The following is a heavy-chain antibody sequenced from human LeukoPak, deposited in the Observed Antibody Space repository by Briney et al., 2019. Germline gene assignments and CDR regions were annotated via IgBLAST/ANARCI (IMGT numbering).Heavy chain of an antibody. V-gene: IGHV4-39*01. CDR1: GDSISTSSYS. D-gene: IGHD3-22*01. Sequence: SETLSLTCTVSGDSISTSSYSWGWIRQSPGKGLEWIGSIYNSGSTYYNPSLKSRVTISVDTSKTQFSLKLSSVTAADTAVYYCARSERIIMILGGAFDIWGQGTVVTVSS. J-gene: IGHJ3*02. CDR2: IYNSGST. CDR3: ARSERIIMILGGAFDI.